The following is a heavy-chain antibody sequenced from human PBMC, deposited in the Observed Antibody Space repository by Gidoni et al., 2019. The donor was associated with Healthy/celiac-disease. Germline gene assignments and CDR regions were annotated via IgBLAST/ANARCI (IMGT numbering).Heavy chain of an antibody. Sequence: EVQLVEHGGGLIQPGGSLRLSCAASGFTVSSNYVIWVRQAPGKGLEWVSVLFSGGSTYYAASVKGRFTISRDNSKNTLYLQMNSLRAEDTAVYYCARVTFRGSDAFDIWGQGTMVTVSS. CDR1: GFTVSSNY. CDR3: ARVTFRGSDAFDI. D-gene: IGHD3-16*01. CDR2: LFSGGST. V-gene: IGHV3-53*01. J-gene: IGHJ3*02.